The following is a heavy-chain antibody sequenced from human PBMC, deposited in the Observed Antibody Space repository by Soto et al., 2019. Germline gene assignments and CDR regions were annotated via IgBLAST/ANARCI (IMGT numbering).Heavy chain of an antibody. J-gene: IGHJ5*02. V-gene: IGHV1-8*01. CDR2: VNPSSGNT. CDR1: GYIFTTQD. Sequence: QVQLRQSGAEIKRPGASVKVSCEASGYIFTTQDINWVRQASGQGLEWLGCVNPSSGNTVYAQKFHGRVSMTRDTSIHTAYMELSSLTSDETAVYYCARASMYIWNDHWGQGTLVTVSS. CDR3: ARASMYIWNDH.